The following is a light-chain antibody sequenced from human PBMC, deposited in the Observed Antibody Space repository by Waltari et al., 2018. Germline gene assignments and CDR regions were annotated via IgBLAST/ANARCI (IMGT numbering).Light chain of an antibody. V-gene: IGLV2-14*03. Sequence: QSALTQPASVSGSPGQSITISCTGTSSDVGGYNYVAWFQQYPGKAPKLLIYDVTNRFARVSNRFSGSKSGNTASLTISGLQAEYEADYYCDSYTSSVTRIFGTGTKVTVL. J-gene: IGLJ1*01. CDR3: DSYTSSVTRI. CDR2: DVT. CDR1: SSDVGGYNY.